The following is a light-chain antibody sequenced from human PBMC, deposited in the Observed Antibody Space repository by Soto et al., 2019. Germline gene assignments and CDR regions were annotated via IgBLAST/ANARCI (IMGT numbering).Light chain of an antibody. J-gene: IGLJ1*01. V-gene: IGLV2-14*03. CDR2: DVS. Sequence: QSVLTQPASVSGSPGQSIAISCTGTSSDVGGFNYVSWYQQHPGKAPKFMIYDVSSRPSGVSDRFSGSKSGNTASLTISGLQAEDEVEYYCASYTSSSTYVFGTGTKVTVL. CDR3: ASYTSSSTYV. CDR1: SSDVGGFNY.